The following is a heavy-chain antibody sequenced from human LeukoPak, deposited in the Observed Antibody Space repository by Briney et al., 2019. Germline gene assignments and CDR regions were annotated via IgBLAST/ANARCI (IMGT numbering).Heavy chain of an antibody. CDR1: GGSFSGYY. D-gene: IGHD5-12*01. V-gene: IGHV4-34*01. CDR2: INHSGST. Sequence: SETLSLTCAVYGGSFSGYYWSWIRQPPGKGLEWIGEINHSGSTNYNPSLKSRVTISVDTSKNQFSLKLSSVTAAGTAVYYCARVRVATGPYYYYGMDVWGQGTTVTVSS. J-gene: IGHJ6*02. CDR3: ARVRVATGPYYYYGMDV.